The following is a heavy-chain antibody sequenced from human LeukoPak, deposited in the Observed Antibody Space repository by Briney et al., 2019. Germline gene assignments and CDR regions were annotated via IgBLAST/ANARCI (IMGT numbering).Heavy chain of an antibody. Sequence: GGSLRLSCAASGFTFTNYRMNWVRQAPGKGLEWVSAISGSGGSTYYADSVKGRFTISRDNSKNTLYLQMNSLRAEDTAVYYCAKELSPAVRGAYYWGQGTLVTVSS. CDR3: AKELSPAVRGAYY. V-gene: IGHV3-23*01. CDR1: GFTFTNYR. CDR2: ISGSGGST. D-gene: IGHD3-10*01. J-gene: IGHJ4*02.